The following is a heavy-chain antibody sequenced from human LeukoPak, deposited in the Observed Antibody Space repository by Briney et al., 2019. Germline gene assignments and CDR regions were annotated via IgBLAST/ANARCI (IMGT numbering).Heavy chain of an antibody. CDR2: IYHSGST. CDR3: ASISNYGDYDRGHCFDY. V-gene: IGHV4-38-2*01. D-gene: IGHD4-17*01. CDR1: GYSISSGYY. Sequence: SETLSLTCAVSGYSISSGYYWGWIRQPPGKGLEWIGSIYHSGSTYYNPSLKSRVTISVDTSKNQFSLKLSSVTAADTAVYYCASISNYGDYDRGHCFDYWGQGTLVTVSS. J-gene: IGHJ4*02.